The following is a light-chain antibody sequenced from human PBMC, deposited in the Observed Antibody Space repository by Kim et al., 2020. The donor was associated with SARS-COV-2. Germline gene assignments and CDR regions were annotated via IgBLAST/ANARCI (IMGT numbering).Light chain of an antibody. V-gene: IGLV3-19*01. CDR1: SLRNYY. CDR3: NSRDSSGNHLV. CDR2: GKN. J-gene: IGLJ2*01. Sequence: ALGQTVTITCQGDSLRNYYASWYQQKPVQAPVLVIYGKNYRPSGIPDRFSGSNSGNTASLTITGAQTEDEADYYCNSRDSSGNHLVFGGGTQLTVL.